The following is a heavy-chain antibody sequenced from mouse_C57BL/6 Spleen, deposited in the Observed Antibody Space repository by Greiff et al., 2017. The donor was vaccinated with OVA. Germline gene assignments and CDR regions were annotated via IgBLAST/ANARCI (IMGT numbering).Heavy chain of an antibody. CDR2: IDPSDSYT. V-gene: IGHV1-50*01. CDR1: GYTFTSYW. CDR3: ARDYGNLDY. D-gene: IGHD2-1*01. J-gene: IGHJ4*01. Sequence: QVQLQQSGAELVKPGASVKLSCKASGYTFTSYWMQWVKQRPGQGLEWIGEIDPSDSYTNYNQKFKGKATLTVDTSSSTAYMQLSSLTSEDSAVYYCARDYGNLDYWGQGTSVTVSS.